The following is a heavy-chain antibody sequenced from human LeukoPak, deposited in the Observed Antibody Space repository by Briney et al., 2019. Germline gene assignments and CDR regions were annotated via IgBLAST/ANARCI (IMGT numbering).Heavy chain of an antibody. D-gene: IGHD6-6*01. CDR3: ARGDSSRTYY. V-gene: IGHV1-2*02. Sequence: ASVKVSCKASGYTFTGYFIHWVRQAPGQGFEWMGWINPNNGGPNYAPKFQGRVTMTRDTSISTAYMELSRLTSDDTAVYYYARGDSSRTYYWGQGTLVTVSS. J-gene: IGHJ4*02. CDR2: INPNNGGP. CDR1: GYTFTGYF.